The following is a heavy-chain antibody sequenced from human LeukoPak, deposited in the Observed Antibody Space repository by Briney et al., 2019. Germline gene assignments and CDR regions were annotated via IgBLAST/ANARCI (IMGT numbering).Heavy chain of an antibody. CDR3: ARVMRYYDSSGYYNWSDP. V-gene: IGHV3-72*01. CDR1: GFTLSDHY. J-gene: IGHJ5*02. Sequence: GGSLRLSCAASGFTLSDHYMDWVRQAPGKGLEWVGRTRNKANSYTTDYAASVKGRFTISRDDSKNSLYLQMNSLRAEDTAVYYCARVMRYYDSSGYYNWSDPWGQGTLVTVSS. D-gene: IGHD3-22*01. CDR2: TRNKANSYTT.